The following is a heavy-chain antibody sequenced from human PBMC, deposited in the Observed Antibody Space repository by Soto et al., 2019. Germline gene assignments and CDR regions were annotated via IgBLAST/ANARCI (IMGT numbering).Heavy chain of an antibody. J-gene: IGHJ4*02. V-gene: IGHV4-30-2*01. CDR3: ARADYYYDGSGTPDY. D-gene: IGHD3-22*01. CDR1: RGTTSCDCYS. CDR2: IYHSGST. Sequence: SQTLSVTCALSRGTTSCDCYSLRWHLHPPGKVLEWIGYIYHSGSTYYNPSLKSRVTISVDRSKNQFSLKLSSVPAAATAVYYCARADYYYDGSGTPDYWGQGTLVNV.